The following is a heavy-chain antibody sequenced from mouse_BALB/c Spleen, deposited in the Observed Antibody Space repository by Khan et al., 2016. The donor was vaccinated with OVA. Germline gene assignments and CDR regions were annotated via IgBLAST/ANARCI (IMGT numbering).Heavy chain of an antibody. Sequence: QVQLQQSGTELVRPGTSVKVSCKASGYVFTDFLIEWLQQRPGQGLEWIGMINPGSGDSNYNEKFKDKATLTANKSSNTAYMQLSRLTSDDTAVYFFARGGYGSWAYWGQGTLVTGSA. D-gene: IGHD1-1*02. V-gene: IGHV1-54*01. CDR3: ARGGYGSWAY. CDR2: INPGSGDS. CDR1: GYVFTDFL. J-gene: IGHJ3*01.